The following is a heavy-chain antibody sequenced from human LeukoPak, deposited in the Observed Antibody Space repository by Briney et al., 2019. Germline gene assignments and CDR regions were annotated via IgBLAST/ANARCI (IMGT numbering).Heavy chain of an antibody. V-gene: IGHV1-18*01. CDR2: ISTYNGNT. CDR3: ARDRPLDY. Sequence: ASVNVSCKASGYNLTSNDINWVRQAAGQGLEWMGWISTYNGNTKYAQKLQGRVTMTTDTSTSTAYMELRSLRSDDTAVYYCARDRPLDYWGQGTLVTVSS. J-gene: IGHJ4*02. CDR1: GYNLTSND.